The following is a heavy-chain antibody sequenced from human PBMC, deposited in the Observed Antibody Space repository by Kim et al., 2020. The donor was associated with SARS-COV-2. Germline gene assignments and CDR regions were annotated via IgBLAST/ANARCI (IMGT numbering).Heavy chain of an antibody. J-gene: IGHJ6*01. CDR3: ARRGSGHGLDV. Sequence: ASVKVSCKPSGYTFTTYSIHWVRQAPGQSLEWMAWINAGNGYTGYSQKLQDRVTLTRDTFASTAYMELSSLMSEDTAVYYCARRGSGHGLDVWGQGTTVT. CDR2: INAGNGYT. D-gene: IGHD6-25*01. CDR1: GYTFTTYS. V-gene: IGHV1-3*01.